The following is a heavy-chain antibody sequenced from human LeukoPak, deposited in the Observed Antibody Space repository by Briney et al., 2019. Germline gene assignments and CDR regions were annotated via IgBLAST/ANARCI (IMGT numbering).Heavy chain of an antibody. Sequence: ASVKVSFKASGYTFTSDNLHWVRQAPGQGLEWMGIINPSGGRTTYSQKFQGRVTMTRDMSTSTVYMELSSLRSEDTAVYYCARSRGQWLVSTDYWGQGTLVTVSS. CDR3: ARSRGQWLVSTDY. V-gene: IGHV1-46*01. CDR1: GYTFTSDN. CDR2: INPSGGRT. D-gene: IGHD6-19*01. J-gene: IGHJ4*02.